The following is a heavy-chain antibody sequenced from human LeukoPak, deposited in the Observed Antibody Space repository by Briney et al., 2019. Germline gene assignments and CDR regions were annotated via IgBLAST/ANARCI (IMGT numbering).Heavy chain of an antibody. CDR3: ATSYGSGSYYYYYYYGMDV. J-gene: IGHJ6*02. Sequence: ASVKVSCKVSGYTLTELSMHWVRQAPGKGLEWMGGFDPEDGETIYAQKFQGRVTMTEDTSTDTAYMELSSLRSEDTAVYYCATSYGSGSYYYYYYYGMDVWGQGTTVTVSS. CDR1: GYTLTELS. CDR2: FDPEDGET. V-gene: IGHV1-24*01. D-gene: IGHD3-10*01.